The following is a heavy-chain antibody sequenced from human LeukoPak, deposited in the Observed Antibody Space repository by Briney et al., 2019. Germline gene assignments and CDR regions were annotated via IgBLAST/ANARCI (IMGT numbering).Heavy chain of an antibody. J-gene: IGHJ4*02. D-gene: IGHD4-17*01. Sequence: GASVKVSCKASGYTFTGYYMHWVRQAPGQGLEWMGWINPNSGGTNYAQKFQGRVTMTRDTSISTAYMELSRLRSDDTAVYYCARRRYGDYRALFDYWGQGTLVTVSS. CDR2: INPNSGGT. CDR3: ARRRYGDYRALFDY. V-gene: IGHV1-2*02. CDR1: GYTFTGYY.